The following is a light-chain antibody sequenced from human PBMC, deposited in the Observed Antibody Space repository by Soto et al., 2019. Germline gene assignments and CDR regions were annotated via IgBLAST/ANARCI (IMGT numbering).Light chain of an antibody. CDR2: AAS. J-gene: IGKJ4*01. CDR3: QQSYSTLALT. V-gene: IGKV1-39*01. Sequence: DIQMSQSPSSLSASVGDRVTISCRASQSIATYLSWYQHRPGKAPKLLIYAASTLQTGVPSRFSGSGFGTDFTLTISNLQTEDFATYYCQQSYSTLALTFGGGTKLEI. CDR1: QSIATY.